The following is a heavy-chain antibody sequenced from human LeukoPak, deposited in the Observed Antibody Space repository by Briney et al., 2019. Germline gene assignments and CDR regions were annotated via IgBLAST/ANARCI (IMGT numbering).Heavy chain of an antibody. Sequence: ASVKVSCKASGYTFTSYYMHWVRQAPGQGLEWMGWINPNSGGTKYAQKFQGRVTLTRDTSISTAYMELSRLGSDDTALYYCASQQLQWRESYYFDDWGQGTLVTVSS. CDR2: INPNSGGT. D-gene: IGHD5-24*01. CDR1: GYTFTSYY. CDR3: ASQQLQWRESYYFDD. J-gene: IGHJ4*02. V-gene: IGHV1-2*02.